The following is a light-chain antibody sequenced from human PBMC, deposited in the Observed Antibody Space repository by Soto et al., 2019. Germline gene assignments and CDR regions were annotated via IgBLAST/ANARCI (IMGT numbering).Light chain of an antibody. J-gene: IGKJ2*01. V-gene: IGKV1-9*01. Sequence: DIQLTQSPSFLSASVGDRVTITCRASQGISSYLAWYQQNPGKAPKLLIYAASTLQTGVPSRFSGSGSGTEFTHTISLLQPEDFPTYYCQQLNSYTPYTFGQGTKLEIK. CDR2: AAS. CDR1: QGISSY. CDR3: QQLNSYTPYT.